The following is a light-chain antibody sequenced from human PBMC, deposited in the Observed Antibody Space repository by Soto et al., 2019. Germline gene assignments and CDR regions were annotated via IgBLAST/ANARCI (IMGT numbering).Light chain of an antibody. CDR2: EGS. Sequence: QSALTQPASVSGSPGQSITISCTGTSSDVGSYNLVSWYQQHPGKAPKLMIYEGSKRPSGVSNRFSGSKSGNTASLTISGLQAEDEADYYCCSNAGSSLYVFGPGTKLTVL. V-gene: IGLV2-23*01. CDR3: CSNAGSSLYV. J-gene: IGLJ1*01. CDR1: SSDVGSYNL.